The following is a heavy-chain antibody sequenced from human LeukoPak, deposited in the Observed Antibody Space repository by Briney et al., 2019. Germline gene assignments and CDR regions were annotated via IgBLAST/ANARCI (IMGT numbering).Heavy chain of an antibody. CDR1: GFTFDDYG. D-gene: IGHD2-21*02. V-gene: IGHV3-20*04. CDR3: ARDDSDLTNYMDV. J-gene: IGHJ6*03. CDR2: ITWNGGST. Sequence: PGGSLRLSCAASGFTFDDYGMSWVRQAPGKGLEWVSGITWNGGSTGYADSVKGRFTISRDNAKNSLYLQMNSLRAEDTALYYCARDDSDLTNYMDVWGKGTTVTVSS.